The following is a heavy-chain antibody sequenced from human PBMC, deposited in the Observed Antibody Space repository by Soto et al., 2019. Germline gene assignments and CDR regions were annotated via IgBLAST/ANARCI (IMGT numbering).Heavy chain of an antibody. D-gene: IGHD3-22*01. CDR1: GGSVNSAGYS. V-gene: IGHV4-30-2*01. J-gene: IGHJ3*01. CDR3: TRGPLSYHSSGFSHYGTFDF. Sequence: QLQLQESGSGLVKPSQTLSLTCAVSGGSVNSAGYSWSWIRQPPGKGLEGMGYIYHSGSTYYNPSLHSRRNISMRRTNNRFTLRLNAVTAAVTTVHYYTRGPLSYHSSGFSHYGTFDFWGQRTMVTVSS. CDR2: IYHSGST.